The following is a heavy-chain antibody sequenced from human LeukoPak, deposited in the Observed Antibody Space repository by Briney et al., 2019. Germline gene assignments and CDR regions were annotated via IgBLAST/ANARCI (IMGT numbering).Heavy chain of an antibody. CDR1: GFTFSSYA. CDR2: ISGSGNST. CDR3: AKNADYGDYRNWFDP. D-gene: IGHD4-17*01. Sequence: GGSLRLSCVASGFTFSSYAMSWVHQAPGKGLEWVSGISGSGNSTYYADSVKGRFTISRDNSKNTLYLQMNSLRAEDTAVYYCAKNADYGDYRNWFDPWGQGTLVTVSS. J-gene: IGHJ5*02. V-gene: IGHV3-23*01.